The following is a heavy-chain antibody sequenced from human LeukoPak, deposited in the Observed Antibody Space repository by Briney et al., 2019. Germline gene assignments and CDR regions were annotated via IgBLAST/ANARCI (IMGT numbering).Heavy chain of an antibody. CDR3: AREGTGDCGYRCAFQHYYGMDV. D-gene: IGHD5-12*01. Sequence: SETLSLTCSVSGGSISSAGYYWSWVRQHPGKGLAWFGYIYYSGSTYNNPSLKSRVTISVDTPNNQFSLPLGSVTPAHVVLYYCAREGTGDCGYRCAFQHYYGMDVWGRGTTVTVS. CDR2: IYYSGST. J-gene: IGHJ6*02. V-gene: IGHV4-31*03. CDR1: GGSISSAGYY.